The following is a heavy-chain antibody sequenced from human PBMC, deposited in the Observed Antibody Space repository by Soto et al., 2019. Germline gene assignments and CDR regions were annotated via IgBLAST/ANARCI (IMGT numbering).Heavy chain of an antibody. J-gene: IGHJ4*02. V-gene: IGHV4-30-4*01. CDR2: IYYSGST. CDR1: GGSISSGDYY. Sequence: SETLSLTCTVSGGSISSGDYYWSWIRQPPGKGLDWIGYIYYSGSTYYNPSLKSRVTISVDTSKNQFSLKLSSVTAADTAVYYCARGAPLYCSGGSCYSYYFDYWGQGTLVTVSS. CDR3: ARGAPLYCSGGSCYSYYFDY. D-gene: IGHD2-15*01.